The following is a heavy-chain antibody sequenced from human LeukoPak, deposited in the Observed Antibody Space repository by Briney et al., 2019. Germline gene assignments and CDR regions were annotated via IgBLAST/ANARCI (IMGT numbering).Heavy chain of an antibody. Sequence: SETLSLTCTVSGGSISSSSFYWGWIRQPPGKGLEWIGSIYYRGNTYYNPSLKNRVTISVDTSKNQFSLKLSSVTAADTAVYYCARSRDGYISTFDYWGQGTLVTVSS. D-gene: IGHD5-24*01. J-gene: IGHJ4*02. V-gene: IGHV4-39*01. CDR1: GGSISSSSFY. CDR2: IYYRGNT. CDR3: ARSRDGYISTFDY.